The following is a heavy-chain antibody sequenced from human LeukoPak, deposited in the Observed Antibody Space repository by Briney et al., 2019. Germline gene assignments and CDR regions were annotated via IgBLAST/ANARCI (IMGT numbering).Heavy chain of an antibody. J-gene: IGHJ4*02. D-gene: IGHD1-14*01. CDR2: IGPTGSDR. CDR1: GLTFSTSG. CDR3: ATETNGRHYDY. V-gene: IGHV3-21*06. Sequence: GGSLRLSCTASGLTFSTSGFNWVRQAPGKGLEWVASIGPTGSDRYHADSIKGRFTISRDNANNFLYLQMNSLRAEDTAVYYCATETNGRHYDYWGQGTLRTVSS.